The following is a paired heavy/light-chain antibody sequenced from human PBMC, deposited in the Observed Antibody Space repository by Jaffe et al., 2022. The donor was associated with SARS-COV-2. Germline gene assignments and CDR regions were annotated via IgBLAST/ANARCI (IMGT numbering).Heavy chain of an antibody. V-gene: IGHV4-61*01. Sequence: QVQLQESGPGLVKPSETLSLTCTVSDGSVSDDTYYWSWIRQPPGKGLEWVAYIYYTGSTNYNPSLKSRVTISVDTSKNQFSLKLSSVTAADTAVYYCARSGSHYYYDSSGHERLTYNWFDPWGQGTLVTVSS. CDR3: ARSGSHYYYDSSGHERLTYNWFDP. D-gene: IGHD3-22*01. J-gene: IGHJ5*02. CDR2: IYYTGST. CDR1: DGSVSDDTYY.
Light chain of an antibody. Sequence: DIVMTQSPDSLAVSLGERATINCKSSQSVLYSSNNKNYLAWFQQKPGQPPKLLIYWASTRESGVPDRFSGSGSGTDFTLTISSLQAEDVAVYYCQQYYSTPLTFGQGTNLEIK. CDR2: WAS. J-gene: IGKJ2*01. CDR3: QQYYSTPLT. V-gene: IGKV4-1*01. CDR1: QSVLYSSNNKNY.